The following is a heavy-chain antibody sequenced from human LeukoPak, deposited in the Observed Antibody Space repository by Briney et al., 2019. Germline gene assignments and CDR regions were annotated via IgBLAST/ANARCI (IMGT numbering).Heavy chain of an antibody. V-gene: IGHV4-34*01. CDR1: GGSFSDYY. J-gene: IGHJ3*02. D-gene: IGHD6-6*01. CDR3: AREYSSSSTAFDI. Sequence: PSETLSLTCAVYGGSFSDYYWSWIRQPPGKGLEWIGEINHNGGSTNYNPSLKTRVTISIHTSKNQFSLNLSSLTAADTAIYCCAREYSSSSTAFDIWGQGTMVTASS. CDR2: INHNGGST.